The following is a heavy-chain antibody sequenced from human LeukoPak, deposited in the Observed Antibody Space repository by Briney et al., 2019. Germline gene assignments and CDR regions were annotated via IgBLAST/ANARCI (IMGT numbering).Heavy chain of an antibody. J-gene: IGHJ4*02. Sequence: GGSLKLSCAASGFTFSSHWMNWVRQAPGKGLEWVANIKEDGSEKFYVDSVKGRFTISRDNSKNTLYLQMNSLRAEDTAVYYCAKSVYCSSTSCYNGYWGQGTLVTVSS. CDR2: IKEDGSEK. CDR1: GFTFSSHW. V-gene: IGHV3-7*03. D-gene: IGHD2-2*02. CDR3: AKSVYCSSTSCYNGY.